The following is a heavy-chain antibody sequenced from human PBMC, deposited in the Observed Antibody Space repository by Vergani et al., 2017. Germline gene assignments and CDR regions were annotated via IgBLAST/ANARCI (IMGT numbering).Heavy chain of an antibody. CDR3: ADLYGDDGFSPF. V-gene: IGHV1-18*01. CDR2: ISAYNGNT. D-gene: IGHD2-21*01. Sequence: HVEMVQSGAEAKKPGASVKVSCKASGYTFSSYGVTWVRQAPGQGLEWMGWISAYNGNTIYAQKFQGRVIMTTDTSTSTAYMELRSLKSDDTAFYYCADLYGDDGFSPFWGQGTLVTVSS. J-gene: IGHJ4*02. CDR1: GYTFSSYG.